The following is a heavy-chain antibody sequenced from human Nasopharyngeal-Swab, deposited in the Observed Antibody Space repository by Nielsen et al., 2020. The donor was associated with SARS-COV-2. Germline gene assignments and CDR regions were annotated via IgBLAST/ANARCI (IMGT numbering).Heavy chain of an antibody. Sequence: GGSLRLSCAAFGFTFSSYGMHWVRQAPGKGLEWVAVIWYDGSNKYYADSVKGRFTISRDNSKNTLYLQMNSLRAEDTAVYYCASLSPSGSSKHDAFDIWGQGTMVTVSS. CDR2: IWYDGSNK. CDR1: GFTFSSYG. D-gene: IGHD3-10*01. J-gene: IGHJ3*02. CDR3: ASLSPSGSSKHDAFDI. V-gene: IGHV3-33*01.